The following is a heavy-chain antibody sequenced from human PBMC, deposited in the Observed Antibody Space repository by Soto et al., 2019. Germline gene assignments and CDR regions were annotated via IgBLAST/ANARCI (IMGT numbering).Heavy chain of an antibody. CDR3: ARGSVVAATLFDS. D-gene: IGHD2-15*01. CDR2: IYYSGST. V-gene: IGHV4-31*03. Sequence: QVQLQESGPGLVKPSQTLSLTCTVSGGYISRGGYYWSWIRQHPGNGLECIGYIYYSGSTYYTPSLKSRVTISVDTSKQQFSLKLSSVTAAATAVYYCARGSVVAATLFDSWGQGTLVTVSS. J-gene: IGHJ4*02. CDR1: GGYISRGGYY.